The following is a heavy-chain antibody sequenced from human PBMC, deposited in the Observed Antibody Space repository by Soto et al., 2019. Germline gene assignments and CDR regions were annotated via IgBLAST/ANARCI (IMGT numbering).Heavy chain of an antibody. D-gene: IGHD6-6*01. CDR2: IYPGDSDT. Sequence: LWESLKISCKASGYSFTTYWIGWVRQMPGKGLEWMGIIYPGDSDTRYSPSFQGQVTISADKSISTAYLQWSSLKASDTAMYYCARHKKISDRQNYFEYWGEGSQVNVSS. J-gene: IGHJ4*02. V-gene: IGHV5-51*01. CDR3: ARHKKISDRQNYFEY. CDR1: GYSFTTYW.